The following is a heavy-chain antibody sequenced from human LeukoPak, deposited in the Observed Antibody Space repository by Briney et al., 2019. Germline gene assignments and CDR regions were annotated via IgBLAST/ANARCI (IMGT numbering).Heavy chain of an antibody. CDR3: ARDRTNWNSAFDI. CDR1: GFTFDDYG. CDR2: INWNGGST. V-gene: IGHV3-20*04. D-gene: IGHD1-7*01. J-gene: IGHJ3*02. Sequence: GGSLRLSCAASGFTFDDYGLSWVRQAPGKGLEWVSTINWNGGSTGYADSVKGRFTISRDNAKNSLYLQMNSLRAEDTALYYCARDRTNWNSAFDIWGQGTMVTVSS.